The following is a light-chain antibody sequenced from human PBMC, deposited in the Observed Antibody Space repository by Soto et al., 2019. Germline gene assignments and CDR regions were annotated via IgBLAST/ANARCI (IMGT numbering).Light chain of an antibody. V-gene: IGKV1-12*01. CDR3: QQASEVTLT. CDR1: QDLXTR. CDR2: AAS. J-gene: IGKJ3*01. Sequence: DIQVTQSAFSVPGSVGDRVTITCRASQDLXTRFAWYQRIPGKAPKLLXYAASNLQTRVPSRLSGSGSATDVTLTISGLQPEDVAVYYCQQASEVTLTFGPGTKVDIK.